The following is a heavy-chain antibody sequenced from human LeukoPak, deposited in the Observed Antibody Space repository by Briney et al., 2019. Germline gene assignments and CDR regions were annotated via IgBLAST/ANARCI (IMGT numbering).Heavy chain of an antibody. D-gene: IGHD3-10*01. Sequence: GGSLRLSCTASGFTVRTNYMSWVRQAPGKGLEWVSVIYSSGDTYYADSVKGRFTISRDDSKNTLYLQMNSLRAEDTAVYYCARDLSRGSAADWGQGTLVTVSS. CDR1: GFTVRTNY. CDR3: ARDLSRGSAAD. J-gene: IGHJ4*02. V-gene: IGHV3-66*01. CDR2: IYSSGDT.